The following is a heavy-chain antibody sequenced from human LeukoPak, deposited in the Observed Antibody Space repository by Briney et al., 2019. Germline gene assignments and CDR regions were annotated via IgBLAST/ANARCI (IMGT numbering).Heavy chain of an antibody. J-gene: IGHJ4*02. D-gene: IGHD5-18*01. CDR1: GFTFNYYA. V-gene: IGHV3-23*01. Sequence: GGSLRLSCAASGFTFNYYAMSWVRQAPGKALEWVSGISDNEGTTYYTDSVKGRFTISRDNTKNTVYLQMNNLRAGDTAVYFCARHDSFIPYWGQGTLVTVSS. CDR3: ARHDSFIPY. CDR2: ISDNEGTT.